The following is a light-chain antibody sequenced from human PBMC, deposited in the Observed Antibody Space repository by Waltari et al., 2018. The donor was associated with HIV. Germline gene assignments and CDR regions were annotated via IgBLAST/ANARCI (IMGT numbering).Light chain of an antibody. CDR1: SSDVGGYNY. CDR3: SSYTSASTLVL. J-gene: IGLJ2*01. V-gene: IGLV2-14*01. Sequence: QSALTQPASVSGSPGQSITISCTGTSSDVGGYNYVSWYQQPPDKAPKPMIYEVSNRPSGVSNRFSGSKSGNTASLTISGLQAEDEADYYCSSYTSASTLVLFGGGTKLTVL. CDR2: EVS.